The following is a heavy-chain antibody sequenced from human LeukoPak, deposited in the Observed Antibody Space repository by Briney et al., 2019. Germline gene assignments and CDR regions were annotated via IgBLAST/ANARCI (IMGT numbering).Heavy chain of an antibody. CDR3: ASMVSGFGELNY. CDR1: GFTVSSNY. J-gene: IGHJ4*02. CDR2: IYSGGST. Sequence: GGSLRLSCAASGFTVSSNYMTWVRQAPGKGLEWVSVIYSGGSTYYADSVKGRFTISRDNSKNTLYLQMNSLRAEDTAVYYCASMVSGFGELNYWGQGTLVTVSS. D-gene: IGHD3-10*01. V-gene: IGHV3-66*02.